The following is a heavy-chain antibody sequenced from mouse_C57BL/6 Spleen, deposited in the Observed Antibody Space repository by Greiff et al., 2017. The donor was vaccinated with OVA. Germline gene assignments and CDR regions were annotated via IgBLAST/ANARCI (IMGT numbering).Heavy chain of an antibody. CDR2: IHPNSGST. CDR3: ARILITTVVATRDY. CDR1: GYTFTSYW. D-gene: IGHD1-1*01. Sequence: VQLQQPGAELVKPGASVKLSCKASGYTFTSYWMHWVKQRPGQGLEWIGMIHPNSGSTNYNEKFKSKATLTVDKSSSTAYMQLSSLTSEDSAVYYCARILITTVVATRDYWGQGTTLTVSS. J-gene: IGHJ2*01. V-gene: IGHV1-64*01.